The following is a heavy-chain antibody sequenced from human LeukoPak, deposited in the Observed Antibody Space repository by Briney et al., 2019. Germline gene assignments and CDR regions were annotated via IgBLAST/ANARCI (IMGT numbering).Heavy chain of an antibody. CDR3: ARGIAVAGGSNWFDP. V-gene: IGHV1-69*13. D-gene: IGHD6-19*01. CDR1: GGTFSSYA. J-gene: IGHJ5*02. Sequence: SVKVSCKASGGTFSSYAISWVRQAPGQGLEWMGGIIPIFGTANYAQKFQGRVTITADESTSKAYMELSSLRSEDTAVYYCARGIAVAGGSNWFDPWGQGTLVTVSS. CDR2: IIPIFGTA.